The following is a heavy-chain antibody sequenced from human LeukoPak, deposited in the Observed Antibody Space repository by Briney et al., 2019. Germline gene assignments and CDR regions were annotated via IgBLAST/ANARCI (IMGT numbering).Heavy chain of an antibody. Sequence: KPSETLSLTCAVYGGSFSGYYWSWIRQPPGKGLEWIGEINHSGSTNYNPSLKSRVTISVDTSKNQFSLMLNSVTAADTAVYYCARDKGQYGSGTRGFTWFDPWGQGTLVTVSS. CDR2: INHSGST. CDR3: ARDKGQYGSGTRGFTWFDP. CDR1: GGSFSGYY. J-gene: IGHJ5*02. V-gene: IGHV4-34*01. D-gene: IGHD3-10*01.